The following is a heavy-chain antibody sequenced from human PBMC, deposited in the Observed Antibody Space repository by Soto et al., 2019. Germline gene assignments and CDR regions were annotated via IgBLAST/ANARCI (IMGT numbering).Heavy chain of an antibody. D-gene: IGHD1-7*01. CDR2: ISYDGTNK. Sequence: QVQLVESGGGVVQPGGSLRLSCAASGLTFSSYAMNWVRQAPGKGLEWVALISYDGTNKYYADCVKGRFTISRDNSKNTLYLQMNSLRTDDAALYYCARDTGNWNYDYWGQGTLVTVSS. J-gene: IGHJ4*02. V-gene: IGHV3-30-3*01. CDR1: GLTFSSYA. CDR3: ARDTGNWNYDY.